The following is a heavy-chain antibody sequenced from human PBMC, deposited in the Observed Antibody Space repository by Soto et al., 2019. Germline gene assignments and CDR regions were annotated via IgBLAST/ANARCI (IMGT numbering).Heavy chain of an antibody. CDR2: MDYSGDT. V-gene: IGHV4-39*01. CDR3: ARRPPLSGSESSRFDI. Sequence: PSETLSLTFSASGDSISNSGNDWVWIRRPPGKGLEWIGTMDYSGDTSYNPSLRSRVTISADTSKNQFSLRLSSVSVADTAVYYCARRPPLSGSESSRFDIWGQGALVTVSS. CDR1: GDSISNSGND. J-gene: IGHJ4*02. D-gene: IGHD3-10*01.